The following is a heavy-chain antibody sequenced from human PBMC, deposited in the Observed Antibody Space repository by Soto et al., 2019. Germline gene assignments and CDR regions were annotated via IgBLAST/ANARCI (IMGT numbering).Heavy chain of an antibody. CDR2: ISSSSSYI. V-gene: IGHV3-21*01. CDR3: ARPYCSSTSCYAEGYYYMDV. D-gene: IGHD2-2*01. Sequence: GGSLRLSCAASGFTFSSYSMNWVRQAPGKGLEWVSSISSSSSYIYYADSVKGRFTISRDNAKNSLYLQMNSLRAEDTAVYYCARPYCSSTSCYAEGYYYMDVWGKGTTVTVSS. J-gene: IGHJ6*03. CDR1: GFTFSSYS.